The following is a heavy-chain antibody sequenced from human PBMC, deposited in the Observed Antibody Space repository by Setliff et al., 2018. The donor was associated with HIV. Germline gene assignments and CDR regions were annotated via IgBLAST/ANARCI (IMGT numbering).Heavy chain of an antibody. D-gene: IGHD6-13*01. CDR1: GYSISSGYY. Sequence: SETLSLTCAVSGYSISSGYYWGWIRQPPGKGLEWIGSIYASGSTNYNPSLKSRVTMSVDTSKNQFSLKLSSVTAADTAVYYCARDRGIAAALNYWGQGTLVTVSS. J-gene: IGHJ4*02. V-gene: IGHV4-38-2*02. CDR2: IYASGST. CDR3: ARDRGIAAALNY.